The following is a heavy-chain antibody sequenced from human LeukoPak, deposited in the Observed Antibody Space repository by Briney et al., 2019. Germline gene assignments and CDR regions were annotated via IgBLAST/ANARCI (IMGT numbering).Heavy chain of an antibody. CDR1: GYTFTNSY. CDR3: ARIRDGYNDAYDI. Sequence: ASVKVSCKASGYTFTNSYIHWVRQAPGQVLEWMGLINPDGGNTNYARNFQGRVTLTRDTSTSTVYMELSSLRSEDTAIYYCARIRDGYNDAYDIWGQATVVTVPS. D-gene: IGHD5-24*01. J-gene: IGHJ3*02. V-gene: IGHV1-46*01. CDR2: INPDGGNT.